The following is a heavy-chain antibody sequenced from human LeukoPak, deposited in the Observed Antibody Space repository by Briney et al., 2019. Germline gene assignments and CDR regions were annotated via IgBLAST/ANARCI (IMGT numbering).Heavy chain of an antibody. CDR1: GGSISSYY. Sequence: PSETLSLTCTVSGGSISSYYCSLIRQPPGKGLEWIGYIYTSGSTNYNPSLKSRVSISLDTSKNQFSLKLSSVTAADTAVYYCAGGYYYYMDVWGKGTTVTVSS. CDR2: IYTSGST. CDR3: AGGYYYYMDV. V-gene: IGHV4-4*09. J-gene: IGHJ6*03.